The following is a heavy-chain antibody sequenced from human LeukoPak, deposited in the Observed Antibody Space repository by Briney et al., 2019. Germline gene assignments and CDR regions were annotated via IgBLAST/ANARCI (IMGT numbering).Heavy chain of an antibody. CDR1: GFTFSDYY. V-gene: IGHV3-15*01. D-gene: IGHD4-23*01. J-gene: IGHJ4*02. CDR2: IKSKNVGETT. Sequence: GGSLRLSCAASGFTFSDYYMSWIRQAPGKGLEWVGRIKSKNVGETTEYAAPVQGRFTISRDDSKNTVYLQMSSLKTEDTAVYYCTTGPGNSGYWGQGTLVTVSS. CDR3: TTGPGNSGY.